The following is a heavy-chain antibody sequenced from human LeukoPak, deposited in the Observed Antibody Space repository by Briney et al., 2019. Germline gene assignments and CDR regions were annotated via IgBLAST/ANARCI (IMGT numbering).Heavy chain of an antibody. CDR2: INPNSGGT. CDR1: GYTFTGYY. J-gene: IGHJ4*02. CDR3: ARDKGKYCGTYPLDY. D-gene: IGHD1-26*01. V-gene: IGHV1-2*02. Sequence: GASVKVSCKASGYTFTGYYMHWVRQAPGQGLEWMGWINPNSGGTNYAQKFQGRVTVTRDTSISTAYMELSRLRSDDTAVYYCARDKGKYCGTYPLDYWGQGTLVTVSS.